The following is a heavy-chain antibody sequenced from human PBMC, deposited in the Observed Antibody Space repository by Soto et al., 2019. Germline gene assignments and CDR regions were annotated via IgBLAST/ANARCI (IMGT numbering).Heavy chain of an antibody. CDR3: AREGSYSAYNFAHGIQLWSFDF. J-gene: IGHJ4*02. D-gene: IGHD5-12*01. CDR2: IFSSGST. Sequence: XETLALTCAVSGGSINTFYWSWVRQPAGKGLDWIGRIFSSGSTSFNPSLESRVAMSVDTSKNHFSLNLSSVTAADMAVYYCAREGSYSAYNFAHGIQLWSFDFWGQGDLVTVSS. V-gene: IGHV4-4*07. CDR1: GGSINTFY.